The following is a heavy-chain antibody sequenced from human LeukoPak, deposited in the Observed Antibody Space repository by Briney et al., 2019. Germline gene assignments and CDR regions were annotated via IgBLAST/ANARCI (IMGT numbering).Heavy chain of an antibody. CDR1: GGFLSSSSYY. V-gene: IGHV4-39*01. Sequence: SETLSLPCIVSGGFLSSSSYYWGWIRQPPGKGLEWFGIIYSRGSTYYHPSLQSRATISVDTSKRQFSLKLDSVTAAGTALYYSTRHVKATVTTYYGTDVGGPGTTVTVSS. CDR3: TRHVKATVTTYYGTDV. D-gene: IGHD4-17*01. CDR2: IYSRGST. J-gene: IGHJ6*02.